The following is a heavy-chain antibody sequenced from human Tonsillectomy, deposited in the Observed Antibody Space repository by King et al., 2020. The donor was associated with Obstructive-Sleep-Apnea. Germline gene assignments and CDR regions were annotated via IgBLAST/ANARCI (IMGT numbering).Heavy chain of an antibody. D-gene: IGHD3-22*01. V-gene: IGHV4-31*03. CDR2: IYYSGST. Sequence: VPLQESGPGLVKPSQTLSLTCTVSGGSISSGGYYWNWIRQHPGKGLEWIGYIYYSGSTYYNPSPKSRVTISVDTSKNQFSLKLSSVTAADTAVYYCARSVYDRSGYYGHFDYWGQGTLVTVSS. CDR1: GGSISSGGYY. CDR3: ARSVYDRSGYYGHFDY. J-gene: IGHJ4*02.